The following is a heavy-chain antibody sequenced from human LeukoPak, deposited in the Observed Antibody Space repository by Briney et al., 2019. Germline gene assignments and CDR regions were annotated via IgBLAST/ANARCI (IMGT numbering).Heavy chain of an antibody. CDR1: GFTFSSYS. V-gene: IGHV3-48*02. Sequence: RSGGSLRLSCAASGFTFSSYSMNWVRQAPGKGLEWVSYISSSSSTIYYADSVKGRFTISRDNAKNSLYLQMNSPRDEDTAVYYCARDGMRYCSSTSCYYYYYGMDVWGQGTTVTVSS. J-gene: IGHJ6*02. CDR2: ISSSSSTI. CDR3: ARDGMRYCSSTSCYYYYYGMDV. D-gene: IGHD2-2*01.